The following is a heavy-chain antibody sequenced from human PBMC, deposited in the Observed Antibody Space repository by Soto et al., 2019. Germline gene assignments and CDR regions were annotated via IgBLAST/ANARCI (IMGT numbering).Heavy chain of an antibody. CDR3: TRLHDSSGF. D-gene: IGHD3-22*01. CDR2: IRSRANSYAT. CDR1: GFTFSDSA. J-gene: IGHJ4*02. Sequence: EVHLVESGGGLVQPGDSLKLSCAASGFTFSDSALHWVRQASGKGLEWVGRIRSRANSYATAYAASVTGRFIISRDDSENTAYLQMNSLQIEDTAMYYCTRLHDSSGFWGQGTLVTVSS. V-gene: IGHV3-73*02.